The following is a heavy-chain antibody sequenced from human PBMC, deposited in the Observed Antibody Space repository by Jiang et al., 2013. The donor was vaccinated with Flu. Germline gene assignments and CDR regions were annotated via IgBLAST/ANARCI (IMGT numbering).Heavy chain of an antibody. CDR3: AKYGISWNGGDDAFDI. CDR1: GFTFRSHE. D-gene: IGHD6-13*01. Sequence: QLVESGGGLVQPGGSLRLSCAVSGFTFRSHEMNWVRQAPGKGLEWVSYISSSGSTIYYADSVRGRFTVSRDNAKNSLFLQMNSLRVEDTAVYYCAKYGISWNGGDDAFDIRGQGTMVTVSS. V-gene: IGHV3-48*03. CDR2: ISSSGSTI. J-gene: IGHJ3*02.